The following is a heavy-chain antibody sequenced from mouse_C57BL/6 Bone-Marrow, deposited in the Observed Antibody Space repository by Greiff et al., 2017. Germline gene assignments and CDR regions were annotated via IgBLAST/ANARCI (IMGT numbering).Heavy chain of an antibody. J-gene: IGHJ3*01. D-gene: IGHD1-1*01. V-gene: IGHV5-4*01. CDR1: GFTFSSYA. Sequence: EVQGVESGGGLVKPGGSLKLSCAASGFTFSSYAMSWVRQTPEKRLEWVATISDGGSYTYYPDNVKGRFTISRDNAKNNLYLQMSNLKSEDTAMYYCAREATVVAPCGQGTLVTVSA. CDR3: AREATVVAP. CDR2: ISDGGSYT.